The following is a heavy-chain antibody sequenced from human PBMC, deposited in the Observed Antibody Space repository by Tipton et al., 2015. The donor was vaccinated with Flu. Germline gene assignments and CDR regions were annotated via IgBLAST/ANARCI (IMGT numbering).Heavy chain of an antibody. CDR2: INHSGRT. Sequence: TLSLTCAVYGGSVSGHYRSWIRQPPGKGLEWIGEINHSGRTNYNPSLKSRVTISVDTSKNQFSLKLSSVNAADTAVYYCARHGGYYFDYWGQGTLVTVSS. V-gene: IGHV4-34*01. CDR3: ARHGGYYFDY. J-gene: IGHJ4*02. D-gene: IGHD4-23*01. CDR1: GGSVSGHY.